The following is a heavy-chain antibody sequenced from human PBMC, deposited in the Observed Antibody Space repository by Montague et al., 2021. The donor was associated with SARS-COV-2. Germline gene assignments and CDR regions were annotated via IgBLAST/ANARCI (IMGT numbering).Heavy chain of an antibody. CDR3: VGGGTRPEI. Sequence: PALVNPTQTLTLTCTFSGFSLSTSGVGVGWIRQPPGKALEWLIVIYWDDDKHYSPSLKSRLTITKDTSKNQVVLKMTNMDTVDTGTYYCVGGGTRPEIWGQGTMVIVSS. CDR2: IYWDDDK. V-gene: IGHV2-5*04. D-gene: IGHD1-14*01. CDR1: GFSLSTSGVG. J-gene: IGHJ3*02.